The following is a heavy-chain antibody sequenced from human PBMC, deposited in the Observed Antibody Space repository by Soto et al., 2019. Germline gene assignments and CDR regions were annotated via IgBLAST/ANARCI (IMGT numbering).Heavy chain of an antibody. V-gene: IGHV4-59*01. D-gene: IGHD3-3*01. J-gene: IGHJ5*02. CDR2: IYYSGST. CDR3: ARVSHDFWRGGSSNWFDP. CDR1: GGSISSYY. Sequence: SETLSLTCTVSGGSISSYYWSWIRQPPGKGLEWIGYIYYSGSTNYNPSLKSRVTISVDTSKNQFSLKLSSVPAADTAGDYVARVSHDFWRGGSSNWFDPWGQGTLVTVSS.